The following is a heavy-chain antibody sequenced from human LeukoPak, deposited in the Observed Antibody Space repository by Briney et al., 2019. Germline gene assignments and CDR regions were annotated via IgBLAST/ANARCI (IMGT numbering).Heavy chain of an antibody. CDR2: FDPEDGET. J-gene: IGHJ4*02. D-gene: IGHD3-16*02. CDR3: ATAPHDYVWGSYRYLIYFDY. Sequence: ASVKVSCKVSGYTLTELSMHWVRQAPGKGLEWMGGFDPEDGETIYAQKFQGRVTMTEDTSTDTAYMELSSLRSEDTAVYYCATAPHDYVWGSYRYLIYFDYWGQGTQVTVSS. CDR1: GYTLTELS. V-gene: IGHV1-24*01.